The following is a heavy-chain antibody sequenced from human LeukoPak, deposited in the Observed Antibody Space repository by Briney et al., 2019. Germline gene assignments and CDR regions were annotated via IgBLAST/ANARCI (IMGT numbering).Heavy chain of an antibody. CDR1: GFTFSSYG. D-gene: IGHD3-22*01. J-gene: IGHJ5*02. Sequence: PGGSLRLSCAVSGFTFSSYGMHWVRQAPGKGLEWVAVIWYDGSNKYYADSVKGRFTISRDNSKHTLYLQMNSLRAEDTSVYVCARDGMIVSNGSWFDPWGQGTLVTVSS. CDR3: ARDGMIVSNGSWFDP. CDR2: IWYDGSNK. V-gene: IGHV3-33*01.